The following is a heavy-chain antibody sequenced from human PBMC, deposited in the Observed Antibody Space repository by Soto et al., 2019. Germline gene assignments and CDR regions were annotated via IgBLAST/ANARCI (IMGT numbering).Heavy chain of an antibody. D-gene: IGHD5-12*01. CDR2: IIPIFGTA. V-gene: IGHV1-69*13. CDR1: GGTFSSYT. J-gene: IGHJ4*02. Sequence: GASVKVSCKASGGTFSSYTISWVRQAPGQGLEWMGGIIPIFGTANYAQKFQGRVTITADESTSTAYMELSSLRSEDTAVYYCAIVATINWYYFDYWGQGTLVTVSS. CDR3: AIVATINWYYFDY.